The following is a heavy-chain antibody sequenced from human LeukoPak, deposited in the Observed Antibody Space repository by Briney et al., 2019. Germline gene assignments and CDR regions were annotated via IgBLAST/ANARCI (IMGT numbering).Heavy chain of an antibody. Sequence: GGSLRLSCAASGFTVSSNYMSWVRQAPGKGLGWVSVIYSGGSTYYADSVKGRFTISRDNSKNTLYLQMNSLRAEDTAVYYCAREGYSYGYGYWGQGTLVTVSS. V-gene: IGHV3-66*01. CDR2: IYSGGST. D-gene: IGHD5-18*01. CDR3: AREGYSYGYGY. CDR1: GFTVSSNY. J-gene: IGHJ4*02.